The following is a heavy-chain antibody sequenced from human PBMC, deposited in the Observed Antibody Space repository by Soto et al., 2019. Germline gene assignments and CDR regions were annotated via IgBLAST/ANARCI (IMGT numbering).Heavy chain of an antibody. Sequence: EVQLVESGGGLVQPGGSLRLSCEASGLTFSSYWMSWVRRAPGKGLEWVANIRQDGSDKYYVDSVKGRFTISRDNSKNSLYLQMNSLRAEDTAIYYCASPQQWLGQRGDFDYWGQGTLVTVSS. CDR1: GLTFSSYW. CDR2: IRQDGSDK. J-gene: IGHJ4*02. CDR3: ASPQQWLGQRGDFDY. D-gene: IGHD6-19*01. V-gene: IGHV3-7*05.